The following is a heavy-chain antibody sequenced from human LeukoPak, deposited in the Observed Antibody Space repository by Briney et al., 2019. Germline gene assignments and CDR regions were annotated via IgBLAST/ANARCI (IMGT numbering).Heavy chain of an antibody. CDR3: ARSGCSSTSCYRWYYFDY. J-gene: IGHJ4*02. D-gene: IGHD2-2*01. CDR2: INHSGST. V-gene: IGHV4-34*01. Sequence: SETLSLTCAVYGGSFSGYYWSWIRQPPGKGLEWIGEINHSGSTNYNPSLKSRVTISVDTSKNQFSLELSSVTAADTAVYYCARSGCSSTSCYRWYYFDYWGQGTLVTVSS. CDR1: GGSFSGYY.